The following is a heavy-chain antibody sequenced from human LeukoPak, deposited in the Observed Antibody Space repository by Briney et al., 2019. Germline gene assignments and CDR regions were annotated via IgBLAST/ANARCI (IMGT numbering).Heavy chain of an antibody. CDR1: GFTFSTYG. CDR2: IYSGGST. D-gene: IGHD3-22*01. CDR3: AREAYDSSGYYIY. Sequence: GGSLRLSCAASGFTFSTYGIHWVRQAPGKGLEWVSVIYSGGSTYYADSVKGRFTISRHNSKNTLYLQMNSLRAEDTAVYYCAREAYDSSGYYIYWGQGTLVTVSS. J-gene: IGHJ4*02. V-gene: IGHV3-53*04.